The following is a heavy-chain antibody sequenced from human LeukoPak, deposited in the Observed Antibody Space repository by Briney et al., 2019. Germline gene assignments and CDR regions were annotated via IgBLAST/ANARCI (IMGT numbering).Heavy chain of an antibody. J-gene: IGHJ6*02. V-gene: IGHV3-23*01. CDR2: ISGSGGST. Sequence: ETLSLTCTVSGGSISSYYWSWVRQAPGKGLEWVSAISGSGGSTYYADSVKGRFTISRDNSKNTLYLQMNSLRAEDTAVYYCAKAYSGWYFDYYYGMDVWGQGTTVTVSS. CDR3: AKAYSGWYFDYYYGMDV. CDR1: GGSISSYY. D-gene: IGHD6-19*01.